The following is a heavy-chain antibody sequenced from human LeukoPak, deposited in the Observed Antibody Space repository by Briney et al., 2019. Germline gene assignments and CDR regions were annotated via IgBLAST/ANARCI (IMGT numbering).Heavy chain of an antibody. Sequence: ASVKVSCKASGYTFTSYYMHWVRQAPGQGLEWMGRINPNSGGTNYAQKFQGRVTMTRDTSISTAYMELSRLRSDDTAVYYCAREQWTDKTDYWGQGTLVTVSS. CDR3: AREQWTDKTDY. V-gene: IGHV1-2*06. J-gene: IGHJ4*02. D-gene: IGHD6-19*01. CDR1: GYTFTSYY. CDR2: INPNSGGT.